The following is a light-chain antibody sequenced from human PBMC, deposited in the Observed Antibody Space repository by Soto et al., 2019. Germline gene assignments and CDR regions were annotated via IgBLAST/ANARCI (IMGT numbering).Light chain of an antibody. Sequence: AIQMTQSPSSLSASVVDRFTSSCRASHGIGNALGWYQQKPGKPPKVLIYGASNLQSGVPPRFSGSGSGTVFTLAISSLQPEDSATYYCLKDINYPWKFGQGTKVDIK. CDR3: LKDINYPWK. J-gene: IGKJ1*01. CDR2: GAS. CDR1: HGIGNA. V-gene: IGKV1-6*01.